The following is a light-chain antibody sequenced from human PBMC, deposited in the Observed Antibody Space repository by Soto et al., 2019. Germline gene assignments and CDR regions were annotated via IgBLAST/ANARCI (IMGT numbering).Light chain of an antibody. J-gene: IGLJ1*01. V-gene: IGLV2-23*01. CDR2: EGN. CDR3: CSYAGSSSSRV. Sequence: ALTQPASVSGSLGQSITISCTGTSSDVGSYNLVSWYQQHPGKAPKLIIYEGNERPSGVSDRFSGSKSGNTASLTISWLQAEDEADYYCCSYAGSSSSRVFGTGTKVTV. CDR1: SSDVGSYNL.